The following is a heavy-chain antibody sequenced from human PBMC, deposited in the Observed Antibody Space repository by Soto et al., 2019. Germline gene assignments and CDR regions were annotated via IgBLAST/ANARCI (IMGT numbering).Heavy chain of an antibody. V-gene: IGHV1-2*04. Sequence: ASVKVSCKASGYTFTGYYMHWVRQAPGQGLERMGWINPNSGGTNYAQKFQGWVTMTRDTSISTAYMELSRLRSDDTAVYYCARTYYDFWSGYWNWLDPWGQGTPVTVSS. D-gene: IGHD3-3*01. CDR2: INPNSGGT. J-gene: IGHJ5*02. CDR1: GYTFTGYY. CDR3: ARTYYDFWSGYWNWLDP.